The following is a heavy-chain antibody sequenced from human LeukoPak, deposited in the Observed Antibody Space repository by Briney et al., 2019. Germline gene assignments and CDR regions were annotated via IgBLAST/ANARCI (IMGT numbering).Heavy chain of an antibody. V-gene: IGHV4-61*02. Sequence: SETLSLTSTVSAGSINIDDYYWSWIRQPAGKGLEWIGRIYSPGTNYNYNPSLKSRVTISIDTSKNQFSLKLTSVTAGDTAVYYCARGIGTSYESSRDAFDIWGQGTMVTVSS. CDR3: ARGIGTSYESSRDAFDI. CDR2: IYSPGTN. J-gene: IGHJ3*02. D-gene: IGHD3-22*01. CDR1: AGSINIDDYY.